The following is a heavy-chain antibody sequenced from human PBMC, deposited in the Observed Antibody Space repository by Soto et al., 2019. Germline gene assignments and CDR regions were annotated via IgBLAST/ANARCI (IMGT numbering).Heavy chain of an antibody. CDR1: GFVFSTYA. CDR3: AHPRGYGVFDAVDI. D-gene: IGHD4-17*01. Sequence: SLRLSCATSGFVFSTYAMNWVRQAPGKGLEWVSAINSGGESTFYAESVRGRLTIYRDNSFNTLYLQMRSLRPEDTAVYYCAHPRGYGVFDAVDIWGQGTMVTVSS. J-gene: IGHJ3*02. CDR2: INSGGEST. V-gene: IGHV3-23*01.